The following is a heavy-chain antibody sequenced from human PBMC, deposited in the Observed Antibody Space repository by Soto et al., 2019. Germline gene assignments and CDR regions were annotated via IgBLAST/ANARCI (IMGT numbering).Heavy chain of an antibody. CDR1: GFTFSDYY. V-gene: IGHV3-11*01. CDR3: ARGKYPGSVDV. Sequence: GGSLRLSCVSSGFTFSDYYMHWMRQAPGKGLEWISYISGPSSVISYADSVKGRFTISRDNAKDSLFLQVNNLRAEDTALYYCARGKYPGSVDVWGQGTMVTVSS. J-gene: IGHJ3*01. CDR2: ISGPSSVI.